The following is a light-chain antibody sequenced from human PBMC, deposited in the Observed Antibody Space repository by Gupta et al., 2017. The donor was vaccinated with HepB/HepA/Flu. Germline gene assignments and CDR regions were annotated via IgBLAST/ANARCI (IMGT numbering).Light chain of an antibody. Sequence: QSILTQPPSVSAAPGQQVTISCSGSNSNIGRNHLSWYQQFPGTVPKLLVYEDYRRPSGIPDRFSGSKSGTSATLDITGLRTGDEADYYCVTWDDSLRALVLGSGTKVTVL. CDR3: VTWDDSLRALV. CDR1: NSNIGRNH. J-gene: IGLJ1*01. CDR2: EDY. V-gene: IGLV1-51*01.